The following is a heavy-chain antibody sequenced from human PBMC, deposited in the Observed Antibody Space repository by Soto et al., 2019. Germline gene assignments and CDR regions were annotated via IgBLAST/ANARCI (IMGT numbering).Heavy chain of an antibody. CDR1: GGSISSSSYY. CDR3: ARLYYDGSGYYYFDS. CDR2: IYNSGST. D-gene: IGHD3-22*01. Sequence: ETLSLTCTVSGGSISSSSYYWGWIRQPPGKGLEWIGYIYNSGSTNYNPSLKSRVTISLDTSNNQFSLKVTSVTAADTAVYYCARLYYDGSGYYYFDSWGHGTLVTVSS. J-gene: IGHJ4*01. V-gene: IGHV4-61*05.